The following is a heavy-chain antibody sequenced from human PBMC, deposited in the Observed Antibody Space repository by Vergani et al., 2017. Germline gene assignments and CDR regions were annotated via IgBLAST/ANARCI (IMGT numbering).Heavy chain of an antibody. CDR2: IYYSGST. CDR1: GGSISSSSYY. V-gene: IGHV4-39*07. CDR3: ARVDYYVSSGYYYYFDY. J-gene: IGHJ4*02. D-gene: IGHD3-22*01. Sequence: QLQLQESGPGLVKPSETLSLTCTVSGGSISSSSYYWGWIRQPPGKGLEWIGSIYYSGSTYYNPSLKSRVTRSVDTSKNQFSLKLSSVTAADTAVYYCARVDYYVSSGYYYYFDYWGQGTLGTGSS.